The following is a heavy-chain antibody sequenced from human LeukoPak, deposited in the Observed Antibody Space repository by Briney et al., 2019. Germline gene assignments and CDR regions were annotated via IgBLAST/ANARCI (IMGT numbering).Heavy chain of an antibody. D-gene: IGHD2-15*01. V-gene: IGHV5-51*01. CDR1: GYSFTSYW. CDR2: IYPGDSDT. CDR3: ARRYCSGGDCYYFDY. Sequence: GESLKISCKGSGYSFTSYWIGWVRQLPGKGLEWMGVIYPGDSDTRYSPSFQGQVTISADKSTSTAYLQWSSLKASDTAMYYCARRYCSGGDCYYFDYWGQGTLVTVSS. J-gene: IGHJ4*02.